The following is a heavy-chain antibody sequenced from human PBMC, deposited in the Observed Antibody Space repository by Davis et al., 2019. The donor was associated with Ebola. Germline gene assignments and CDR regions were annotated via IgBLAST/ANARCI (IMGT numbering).Heavy chain of an antibody. D-gene: IGHD2-15*01. J-gene: IGHJ5*02. Sequence: PGGSLRLSCAASGFTFRSYWMHWVRQAPGKGLVWVSRISNDGSSTDYADSVKGRFTISRDNAKNTLYLQMNNLRAEDTAVYYCARVGSQRSSRFDPWGQGTLVTVSS. V-gene: IGHV3-74*01. CDR2: ISNDGSST. CDR3: ARVGSQRSSRFDP. CDR1: GFTFRSYW.